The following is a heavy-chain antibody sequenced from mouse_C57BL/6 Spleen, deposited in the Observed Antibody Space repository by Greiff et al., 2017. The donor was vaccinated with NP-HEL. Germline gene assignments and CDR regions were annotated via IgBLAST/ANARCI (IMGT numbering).Heavy chain of an antibody. J-gene: IGHJ2*01. CDR2: INPSTGGT. V-gene: IGHV1-42*01. Sequence: EVQLQQSGPELVKPGASVKISCKASGYSFTGYYMNWVKQSPEKSLEWIGEINPSTGGTTYNQKFKAKATLTVDKSSSTAYMQLKSLTSEDSAVYYCARRRFPYYFDYWGQGTTLTVSS. CDR3: ARRRFPYYFDY. CDR1: GYSFTGYY.